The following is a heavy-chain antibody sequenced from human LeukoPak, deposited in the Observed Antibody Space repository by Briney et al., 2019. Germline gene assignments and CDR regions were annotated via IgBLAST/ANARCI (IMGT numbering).Heavy chain of an antibody. CDR1: GVSFSGYY. D-gene: IGHD3-10*01. CDR2: ISHSGST. Sequence: SETLSLTCAVYGVSFSGYYWSWIRQPPGKGLEWIGEISHSGSTNYNPSLKSRVTISVDTSKNQFSLKLSSVTAADTAVYYCARGPYSGMVRGVLTQGGLFDYWGQGTLVTVSS. J-gene: IGHJ4*02. CDR3: ARGPYSGMVRGVLTQGGLFDY. V-gene: IGHV4-34*01.